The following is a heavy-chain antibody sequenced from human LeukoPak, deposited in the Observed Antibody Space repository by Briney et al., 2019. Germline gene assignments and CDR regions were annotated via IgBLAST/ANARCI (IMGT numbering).Heavy chain of an antibody. CDR2: ISGSGGST. J-gene: IGHJ3*02. D-gene: IGHD6-19*01. CDR1: GFTFSSYA. CDR3: AKDPGIAVAGTEDDAFDI. Sequence: AGGSLRLSCAASGFTFSSYAMSWVRQAPGKGLEWVSAISGSGGSTYYADSVKGRFTISRDNYKNTLYLQMNSLRAEDTAVYYCAKDPGIAVAGTEDDAFDIWGQGTMVTVSS. V-gene: IGHV3-23*01.